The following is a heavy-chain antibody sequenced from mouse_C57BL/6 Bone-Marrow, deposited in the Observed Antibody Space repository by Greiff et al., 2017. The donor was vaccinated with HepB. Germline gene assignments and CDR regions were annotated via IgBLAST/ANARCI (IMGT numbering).Heavy chain of an antibody. J-gene: IGHJ3*01. CDR2: IWSGGST. V-gene: IGHV2-2*01. CDR1: GFSLTSYG. CDR3: ARKFWYYGSWFAY. Sequence: VQLKESGPGLVQPSQSLSITCTVSGFSLTSYGVHWVRQSPGKGLEWLGVIWSGGSTDYNAAFISRLSISKDNSKSQVFFKMNSLQADDTAIYYCARKFWYYGSWFAYWGQGTLVTVSA. D-gene: IGHD1-1*01.